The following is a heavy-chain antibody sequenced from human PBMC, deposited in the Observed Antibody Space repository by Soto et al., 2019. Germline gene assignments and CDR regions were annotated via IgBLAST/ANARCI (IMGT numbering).Heavy chain of an antibody. CDR3: ARTSAAGKYYYGMDV. V-gene: IGHV5-10-1*01. J-gene: IGHJ6*02. D-gene: IGHD6-13*01. CDR2: IDPSDSYT. Sequence: GESLKISCKGSGYSFTSYWISWVRQMPGKGLEWMGRIDPSDSYTNYSPSFQGHVTISADKSISTAYLQWSSLKASDTAMYYCARTSAAGKYYYGMDVWGQGTTGTFS. CDR1: GYSFTSYW.